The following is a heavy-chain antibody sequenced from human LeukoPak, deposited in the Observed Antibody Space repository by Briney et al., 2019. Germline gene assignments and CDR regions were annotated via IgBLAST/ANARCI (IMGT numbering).Heavy chain of an antibody. Sequence: PSETLSLTCTVSGGSISSSSYYWGWIRQPPGKGLEWIGSIYYSGSTYYNPSLKSRVTISVDTSKNQFSLKLSSVTAADTAVYYCARRRSYDFWSGYYYFDYWGQGTLVTVSS. J-gene: IGHJ4*02. CDR2: IYYSGST. CDR3: ARRRSYDFWSGYYYFDY. V-gene: IGHV4-39*01. CDR1: GGSISSSSYY. D-gene: IGHD3-3*01.